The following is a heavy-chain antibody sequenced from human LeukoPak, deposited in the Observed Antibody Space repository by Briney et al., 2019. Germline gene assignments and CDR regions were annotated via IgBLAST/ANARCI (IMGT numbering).Heavy chain of an antibody. J-gene: IGHJ4*02. CDR3: VRGRGYSYGYFDY. CDR2: ISYDGSNK. D-gene: IGHD5-18*01. CDR1: GFTFSSYA. Sequence: PGRSLRLSCAASGFTFSSYAMHWVRQAPGKGLEWVAVISYDGSNKYYADSVKGRFTISRDNSKNTLYLQMNSLRAEDTAVYYCVRGRGYSYGYFDYWGQGTLVTVSP. V-gene: IGHV3-30*04.